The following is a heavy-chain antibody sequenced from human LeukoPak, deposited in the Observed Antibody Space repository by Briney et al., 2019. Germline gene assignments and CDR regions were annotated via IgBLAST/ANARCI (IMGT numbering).Heavy chain of an antibody. Sequence: ASVKVSCKASGYTFTSYGISWVRQAPGQGLEWMGWISAYNGNTNYAQKLQGRVTMTTDTFTSTAYMGLRSLRSDDTAVYYCARDLGYSSGWYKGYWGQGTLVTVSS. CDR3: ARDLGYSSGWYKGY. D-gene: IGHD6-19*01. CDR1: GYTFTSYG. CDR2: ISAYNGNT. V-gene: IGHV1-18*01. J-gene: IGHJ4*02.